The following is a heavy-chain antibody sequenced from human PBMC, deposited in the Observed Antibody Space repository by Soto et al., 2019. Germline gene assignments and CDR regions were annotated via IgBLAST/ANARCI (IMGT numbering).Heavy chain of an antibody. V-gene: IGHV1-69*01. CDR2: FIPMFGTG. Sequence: QVQLVQSGAEVKKPGSSVKVSCKASGGTFSSLGISWVRQGPRQGLEWLGGFIPMFGTGNYPQKFQGRVTLRANDSTTTAYMELSSLTSEDTAVYFCARDRSGPGNWNYDTFDLWGQGTLVTVSS. CDR1: GGTFSSLG. J-gene: IGHJ3*01. CDR3: ARDRSGPGNWNYDTFDL. D-gene: IGHD1-7*01.